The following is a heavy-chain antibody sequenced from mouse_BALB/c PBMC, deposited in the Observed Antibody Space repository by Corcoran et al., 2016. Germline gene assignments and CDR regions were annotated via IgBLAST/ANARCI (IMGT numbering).Heavy chain of an antibody. Sequence: EVQLQQSGPELVKPGASVKMSCKASGYTFTSYVMHWVKQKPGQGLEWIGYINPYNDGTKYNEKFKGKATLTSDKSSSTAYMELSSLTSEDSAVYYCARSMDYGSSYVRYAMDYWGQGTSVTVSS. D-gene: IGHD1-1*01. CDR1: GYTFTSYV. J-gene: IGHJ4*01. CDR2: INPYNDGT. V-gene: IGHV1S136*01. CDR3: ARSMDYGSSYVRYAMDY.